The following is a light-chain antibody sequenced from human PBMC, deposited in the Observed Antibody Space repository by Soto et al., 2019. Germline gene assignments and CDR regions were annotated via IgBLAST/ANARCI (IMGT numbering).Light chain of an antibody. CDR3: QQYKNWPQT. Sequence: EIVLTQSPGTLSLSPGERATLSCMASQSVSSSYLAWYQQKPGQAPRLLIYGASSRATGIPDRFSGSGSGTDFTLTISSLQSEDFAIYYCQQYKNWPQTFGQGTKVDIK. CDR2: GAS. CDR1: QSVSSSY. V-gene: IGKV3-20*01. J-gene: IGKJ1*01.